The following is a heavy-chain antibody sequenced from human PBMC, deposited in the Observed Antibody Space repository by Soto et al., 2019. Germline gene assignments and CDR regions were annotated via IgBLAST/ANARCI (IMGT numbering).Heavy chain of an antibody. J-gene: IGHJ4*02. CDR3: VRDSGRGFYFHY. Sequence: GGSLRLSCAASGFTFSDHYMDWVRQAPGKGLEWVGRIRNRPNSYTTQYAASVKGRFAVLRDDSENLVYLQMNDLKTEDTAVYYCVRDSGRGFYFHYWGQGAQVTVSS. CDR2: IRNRPNSYTT. V-gene: IGHV3-72*01. D-gene: IGHD3-10*01. CDR1: GFTFSDHY.